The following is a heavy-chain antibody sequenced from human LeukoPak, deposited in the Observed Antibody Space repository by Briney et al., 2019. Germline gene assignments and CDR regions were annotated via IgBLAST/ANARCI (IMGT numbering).Heavy chain of an antibody. D-gene: IGHD1-26*01. V-gene: IGHV3-20*04. J-gene: IGHJ4*02. CDR1: GFTFDDYG. Sequence: GGSLRLSCAVSGFTFDDYGMSWVRQAPGKGLEWVSGVNWNGGSTGYADSVKGRFTISRDNAKNSLYLQMNSLRAEDTALYYCARDSGSYGRRGGFDYWGQGTLVTVPS. CDR2: VNWNGGST. CDR3: ARDSGSYGRRGGFDY.